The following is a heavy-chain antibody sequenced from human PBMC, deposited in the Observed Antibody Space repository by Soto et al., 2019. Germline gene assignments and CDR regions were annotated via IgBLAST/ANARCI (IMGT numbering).Heavy chain of an antibody. Sequence: EVQLVESGGGLVQPGGSLRLSCTTSGFIFSSYWMTWVRQAPGKGLEWVANIRQDGNDKYYPDSVKGRFTISRDNAKNSLYLQMNSLRAEDTAVYYCEGGDKADFWGQGTLVTVSS. CDR3: EGGDKADF. V-gene: IGHV3-7*01. CDR1: GFIFSSYW. D-gene: IGHD2-21*01. CDR2: IRQDGNDK. J-gene: IGHJ4*02.